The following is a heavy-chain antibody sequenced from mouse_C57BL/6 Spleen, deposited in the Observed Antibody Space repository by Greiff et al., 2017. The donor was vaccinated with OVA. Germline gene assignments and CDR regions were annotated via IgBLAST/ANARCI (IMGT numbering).Heavy chain of an antibody. Sequence: QVTLKESGAELVKPGASVKMSCKASGYTFTTYPIEWMKQNHGKSLEWIGNFHPYNDDTKYNEKFKGKATLTVEKSSSTVYLELSRLTSDDSAVYYCARGFYYGSIDYAMDYWGQGTSVTVSS. V-gene: IGHV1-47*01. CDR2: FHPYNDDT. D-gene: IGHD1-1*01. CDR3: ARGFYYGSIDYAMDY. CDR1: GYTFTTYP. J-gene: IGHJ4*01.